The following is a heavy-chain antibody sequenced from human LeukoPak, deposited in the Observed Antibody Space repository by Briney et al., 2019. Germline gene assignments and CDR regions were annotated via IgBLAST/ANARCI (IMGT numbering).Heavy chain of an antibody. D-gene: IGHD3-10*01. CDR1: GGSISSYY. Sequence: SETLSLTCTVSGGSISSYYWSWIRQPPGKGLEWIGYIYYSGSTNYNPSLKSRVTISVDTSKNQFSLKLSSVTAADTAVYHCARLRGRITMVRGVPSWFDPWGQGTLVTVSS. V-gene: IGHV4-59*08. CDR3: ARLRGRITMVRGVPSWFDP. J-gene: IGHJ5*02. CDR2: IYYSGST.